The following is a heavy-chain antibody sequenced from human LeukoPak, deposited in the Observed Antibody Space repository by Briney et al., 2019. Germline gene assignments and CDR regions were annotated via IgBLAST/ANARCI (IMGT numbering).Heavy chain of an antibody. CDR1: GLFSISNW. CDR2: INSDGSST. J-gene: IGHJ4*02. V-gene: IGHV3-74*01. Sequence: VGSLIKSCSASGLFSISNWMNRFRQDPGKRLVWVSRINSDGSSTTYAESVKGRFTISRGNAKNTLYLQMNSLRAGDTAVYYCARELPFDYWGQGTLVTVSS. CDR3: ARELPFDY.